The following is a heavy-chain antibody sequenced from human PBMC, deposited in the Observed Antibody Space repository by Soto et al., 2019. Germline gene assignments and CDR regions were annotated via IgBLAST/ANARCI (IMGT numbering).Heavy chain of an antibody. D-gene: IGHD6-13*01. CDR2: ISYDGSNK. CDR3: AKDLAIAAAGPALDP. V-gene: IGHV3-30*18. CDR1: GFTFSSYG. Sequence: QVQLVESGGGVVQPGRSLRLSCAASGFTFSSYGMHWVRQAPGKGLEWVAVISYDGSNKYYADSVKGRFTISRDNSKNTLYLQMNSLRAEDTAVYYCAKDLAIAAAGPALDPWGQGTLVTVSS. J-gene: IGHJ5*02.